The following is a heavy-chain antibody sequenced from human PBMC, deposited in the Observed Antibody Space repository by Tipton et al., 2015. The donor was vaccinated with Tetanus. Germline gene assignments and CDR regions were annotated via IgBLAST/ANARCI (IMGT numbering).Heavy chain of an antibody. CDR3: TRVAAPQPFDY. V-gene: IGHV3-73*01. J-gene: IGHJ4*02. Sequence: SLRLSCEVSGFSVNDNYMTWVRQASGKGLEWVGRIRSKASNYATAYAASVKGRFTISRDDSKNTAYLQMNSLKTEDTAVYYCTRVAAPQPFDYWGQGTLVTVSS. CDR2: IRSKASNYAT. CDR1: GFSVNDNY. D-gene: IGHD6-6*01.